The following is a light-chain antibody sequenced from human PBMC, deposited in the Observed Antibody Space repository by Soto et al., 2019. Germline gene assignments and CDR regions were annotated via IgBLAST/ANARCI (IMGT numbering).Light chain of an antibody. CDR3: AAWDDSLSGWV. CDR1: SSNIGSNF. Sequence: QAVVTQPPSASGTPGQRVTISCSGSSSNIGSNFVYWYQQFPGTVPKLLIYRNNQRPSGVPDRFSGSKSGTSASLAISGLPSEDEADYYCAAWDDSLSGWVFGGGTKLTVL. J-gene: IGLJ3*02. V-gene: IGLV1-47*01. CDR2: RNN.